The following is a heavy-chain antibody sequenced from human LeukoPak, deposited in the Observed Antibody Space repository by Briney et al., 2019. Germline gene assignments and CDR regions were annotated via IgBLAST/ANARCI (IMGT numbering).Heavy chain of an antibody. J-gene: IGHJ6*02. Sequence: SETLSLTCAVYGGSFSGYYWSWIRQPPGKGLEWIGEINHSGSTNYNPSLKSRVTISVDTSKNQFSLKLSSVTAADTAAYYCASLTAWLQLERRGYYYYGMDVWGQGTTVTVSS. CDR3: ASLTAWLQLERRGYYYYGMDV. D-gene: IGHD1-1*01. CDR2: INHSGST. CDR1: GGSFSGYY. V-gene: IGHV4-34*01.